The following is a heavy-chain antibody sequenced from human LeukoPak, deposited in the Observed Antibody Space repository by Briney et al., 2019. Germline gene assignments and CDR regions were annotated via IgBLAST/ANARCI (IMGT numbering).Heavy chain of an antibody. Sequence: GGSLRLSCGAFGFTFGDFAIHWVRQAPGKGLEWVSGISWNSGSIGYADSVKGRFTISRDNAKNTLYLQMNSLRAEDTAVYYCARESLLIAAPFDYWGQGTLITVSS. V-gene: IGHV3-9*01. J-gene: IGHJ4*02. CDR2: ISWNSGSI. CDR3: ARESLLIAAPFDY. CDR1: GFTFGDFA. D-gene: IGHD6-6*01.